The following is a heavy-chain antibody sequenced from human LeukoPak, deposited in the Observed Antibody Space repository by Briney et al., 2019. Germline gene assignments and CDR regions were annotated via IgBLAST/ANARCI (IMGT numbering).Heavy chain of an antibody. CDR1: GFTFNNYE. CDR2: ISSSGSST. CDR3: ARGGVGVHFDY. V-gene: IGHV3-48*03. J-gene: IGHJ4*02. D-gene: IGHD1-26*01. Sequence: GGSLRLSSAASGFTFNNYEMTWVRQAPGKGLEWVSYISSSGSSTYYADSVKGRFTISRDNTKNSLYLQMNSLRAEDTAVYYCARGGVGVHFDYWGQGTLVTVSS.